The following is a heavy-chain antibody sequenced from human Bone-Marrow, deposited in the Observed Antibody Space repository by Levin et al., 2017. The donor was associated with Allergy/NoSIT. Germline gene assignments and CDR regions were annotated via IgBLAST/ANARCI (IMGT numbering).Heavy chain of an antibody. D-gene: IGHD2-2*01. J-gene: IGHJ3*01. CDR2: ISGASTYI. Sequence: GGSLRLSCAASGFTFSSYTMNWVRQAPGKGLEWVSSISGASTYIFYADSVKGRFTISRDNAKNSLYLQMNSLRPEDTAVYYCARDRPEYESYHAFHVWGQGTMVTVSS. V-gene: IGHV3-21*01. CDR3: ARDRPEYESYHAFHV. CDR1: GFTFSSYT.